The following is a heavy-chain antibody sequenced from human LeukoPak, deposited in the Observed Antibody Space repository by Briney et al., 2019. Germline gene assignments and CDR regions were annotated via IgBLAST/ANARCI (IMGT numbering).Heavy chain of an antibody. D-gene: IGHD6-13*01. CDR3: ATGYSSTWYYFDY. Sequence: KTPETLSLTCTVSGDSISSYYWSWIRQPPGKGLEWIGYIYHSGSTNYNPSLKSRVTISADTSKDQFSLKLASVTAADTAVYYCATGYSSTWYYFDYWGQGTLVTVSS. V-gene: IGHV4-59*01. CDR2: IYHSGST. CDR1: GDSISSYY. J-gene: IGHJ4*02.